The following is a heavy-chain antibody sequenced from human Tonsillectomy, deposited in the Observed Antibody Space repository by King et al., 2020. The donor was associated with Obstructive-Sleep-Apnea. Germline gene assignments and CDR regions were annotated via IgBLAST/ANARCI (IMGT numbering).Heavy chain of an antibody. CDR2: IIPILGIA. V-gene: IGHV1-69*04. CDR1: GGTFSSYA. CDR3: ARDYSEGGYDAGGFGP. Sequence: QLVQSGAEVKKPGSSVKVSCKASGGTFSSYAISWVRQAPGQGLEWMGGIIPILGIANYAQKFQGRVTITADKSTSTAYMELSSLRSEDTAVYYCARDYSEGGYDAGGFGPWGQGTLVTVSS. D-gene: IGHD5-12*01. J-gene: IGHJ5*02.